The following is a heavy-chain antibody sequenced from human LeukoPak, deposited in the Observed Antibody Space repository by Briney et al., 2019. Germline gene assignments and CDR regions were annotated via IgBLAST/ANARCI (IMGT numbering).Heavy chain of an antibody. V-gene: IGHV3-23*01. J-gene: IGHJ4*02. CDR3: ANEVRPNDY. CDR2: IDISGGST. CDR1: GFSFSGHA. Sequence: GGSLRLSCAASGFSFSGHAMCWVRQAPGKGLEWVSSIDISGGSTYYADSVQGRFTISRDNSKNTLYLQMNSLRAEDTALYYCANEVRPNDYWGQGTLVTVSS. D-gene: IGHD1-1*01.